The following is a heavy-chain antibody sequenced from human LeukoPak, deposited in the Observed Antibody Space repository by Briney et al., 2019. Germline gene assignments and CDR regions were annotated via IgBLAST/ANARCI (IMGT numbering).Heavy chain of an antibody. D-gene: IGHD2-8*02. CDR3: AKTYMWSIDAFHI. V-gene: IGHV3-23*01. Sequence: GGSLRLPCAASGFTFSNYAMSWVRQAPGKGLEWVSGITARADSTYYADSVKGRVTISRDNSKNTLFLQLNSLRAEDAAVYYCAKTYMWSIDAFHIWGQGTMVTVSS. CDR1: GFTFSNYA. J-gene: IGHJ3*02. CDR2: ITARADST.